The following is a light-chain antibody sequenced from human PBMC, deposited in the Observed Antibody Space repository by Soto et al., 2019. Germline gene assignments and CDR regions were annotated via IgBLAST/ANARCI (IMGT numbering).Light chain of an antibody. J-gene: IGKJ3*01. CDR1: QTVLYSSNNKNY. Sequence: DIVMTQSPESLAVSLGERATINCKSSQTVLYSSNNKNYFAWYQQKLGQPPKLLISWASTRESGVPDRFSGSRSGTDFTLTISGLQSEDVAVYYCQQYSGTPVTFGPGTKVDLK. CDR2: WAS. V-gene: IGKV4-1*01. CDR3: QQYSGTPVT.